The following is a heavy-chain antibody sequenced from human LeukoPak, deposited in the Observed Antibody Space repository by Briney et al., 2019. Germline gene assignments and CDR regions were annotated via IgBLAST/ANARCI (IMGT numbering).Heavy chain of an antibody. J-gene: IGHJ4*02. CDR3: AKVPGPYYFDY. V-gene: IGHV3-30*18. CDR1: GVSFSSYG. D-gene: IGHD7-27*01. CDR2: ISYDGSNK. Sequence: GGSLRLSCAASGVSFSSYGMHWVRQAPGKGLEWVAVISYDGSNKYYADSVKGRLTISRDNSKNTLHLEMNSPRAEDTAVYYCAKVPGPYYFDYWGQGTPVTVSS.